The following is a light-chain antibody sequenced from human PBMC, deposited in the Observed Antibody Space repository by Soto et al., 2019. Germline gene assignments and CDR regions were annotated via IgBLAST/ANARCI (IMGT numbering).Light chain of an antibody. V-gene: IGKV3-15*01. CDR1: QSVSSN. CDR3: KQYKEWPPFT. Sequence: EIVMTHSPATLSVSPGERATLSCRASQSVSSNLAWYQQKPGQAPRLLIYGASTRATGVPARFSGSGSGTEFTLSISSLQSEDFAVYYCKQYKEWPPFTFGQGTRLEIK. CDR2: GAS. J-gene: IGKJ5*01.